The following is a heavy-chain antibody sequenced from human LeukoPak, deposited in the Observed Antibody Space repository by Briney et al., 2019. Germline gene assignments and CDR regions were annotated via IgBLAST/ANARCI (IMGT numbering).Heavy chain of an antibody. CDR3: ARESEVGATSPYGMDV. Sequence: ASVKVSCKASGYTFTGYYMHWVRQAPGQGLEWMGWINPNSGGTNYAQKFQGWVTMTRDTSISTAYMELSRLRSDDTAVYYCARESEVGATSPYGMDVWGQGTTVTVSS. D-gene: IGHD1-26*01. CDR1: GYTFTGYY. V-gene: IGHV1-2*04. CDR2: INPNSGGT. J-gene: IGHJ6*02.